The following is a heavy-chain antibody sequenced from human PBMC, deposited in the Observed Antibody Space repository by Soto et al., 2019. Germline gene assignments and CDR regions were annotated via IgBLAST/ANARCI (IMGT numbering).Heavy chain of an antibody. CDR1: GYTFTSYG. CDR2: ISAYNGNT. J-gene: IGHJ4*02. Sequence: GASVKVSCKASGYTFTSYGISWVRQAPGQGLEWMGWISAYNGNTNYAQKLQGRVTMTTDTSTSTAYMELRSLRSEDTAVYYCARAGKASDYDSSGYSPLFDYWGQGTLVTVSS. V-gene: IGHV1-18*01. CDR3: ARAGKASDYDSSGYSPLFDY. D-gene: IGHD3-22*01.